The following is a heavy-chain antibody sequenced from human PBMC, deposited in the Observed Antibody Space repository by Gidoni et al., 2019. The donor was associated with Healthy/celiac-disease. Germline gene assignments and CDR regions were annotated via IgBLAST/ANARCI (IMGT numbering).Heavy chain of an antibody. CDR2: IYYSGST. Sequence: QVQLQESGPGLVKPSETLPLTCTVSGGSISSYYWSWIRQPPGKGLEWIGYIYYSGSTNYNPSLKSRVTISVDTSKNQFSLKLSSVTAADTAVYYCARVNSSGWYSYFDYWGQGTLVTVSS. J-gene: IGHJ4*02. CDR1: GGSISSYY. CDR3: ARVNSSGWYSYFDY. D-gene: IGHD6-19*01. V-gene: IGHV4-59*01.